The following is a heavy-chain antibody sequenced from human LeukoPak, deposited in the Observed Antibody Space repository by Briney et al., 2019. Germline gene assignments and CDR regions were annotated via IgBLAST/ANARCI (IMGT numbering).Heavy chain of an antibody. J-gene: IGHJ5*02. CDR3: ATVVPAAGGWFDP. CDR2: IYYSGST. D-gene: IGHD2-2*01. CDR1: GGTISSGGYY. V-gene: IGHV4-31*03. Sequence: SETLSLTCTVSGGTISSGGYYWSWIRQHPGKGLEWIGYIYYSGSTYYNPSLKSRVTISVDTSKNQFSLKLSSVTAADTAVYYCATVVPAAGGWFDPWGQGTLVTVSS.